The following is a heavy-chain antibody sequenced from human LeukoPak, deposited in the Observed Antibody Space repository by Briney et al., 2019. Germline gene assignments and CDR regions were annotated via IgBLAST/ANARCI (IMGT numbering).Heavy chain of an antibody. D-gene: IGHD6-6*01. CDR1: GFTFSTSW. V-gene: IGHV3-74*01. CDR3: ARIGYSSSSFDY. Sequence: GGSLRLSCAASGFTFSTSWMYWVRQAPGKGLMYVSRINIDGSITTYADSVKGRFTISRDNTKNTLYLQMNSLGAEDTAVYYCARIGYSSSSFDYWGQGTLVTVSS. CDR2: INIDGSIT. J-gene: IGHJ4*02.